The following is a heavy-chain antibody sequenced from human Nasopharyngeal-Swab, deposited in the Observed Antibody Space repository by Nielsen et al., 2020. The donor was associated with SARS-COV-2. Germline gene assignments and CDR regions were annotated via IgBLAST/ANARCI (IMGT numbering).Heavy chain of an antibody. D-gene: IGHD3-22*01. J-gene: IGHJ4*02. CDR1: GFTFSSYW. CDR3: ARDQGQRYYYDSSGLFDC. V-gene: IGHV3-48*02. CDR2: ISSSSSTI. Sequence: GGSLRLSCAASGFTFSSYWMNWVRQAPGKGLEWVSYISSSSSTIYYADSVKGRFTISRDNAKNSLYLQMNSLRDEDTAVYYCARDQGQRYYYDSSGLFDCWGQGTLVTVSS.